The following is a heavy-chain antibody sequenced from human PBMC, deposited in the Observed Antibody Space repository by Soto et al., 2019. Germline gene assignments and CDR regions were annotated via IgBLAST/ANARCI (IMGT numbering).Heavy chain of an antibody. Sequence: SETLSLTCAVSGGGSISSSYWLSWVRQTPGKGLEWIGEVSHSGTTNYSPSLKSRVTISVDRSKNQFSLKLSSVTAADTAVYYFSSRCGGDCYYFNYWGQGSLVTVSS. CDR2: VSHSGTT. D-gene: IGHD2-21*01. J-gene: IGHJ4*02. CDR3: SSRCGGDCYYFNY. CDR1: GGGSISSSYW. V-gene: IGHV4-4*02.